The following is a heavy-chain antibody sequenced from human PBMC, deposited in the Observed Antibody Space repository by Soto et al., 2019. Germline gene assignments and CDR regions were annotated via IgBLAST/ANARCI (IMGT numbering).Heavy chain of an antibody. D-gene: IGHD6-19*01. V-gene: IGHV3-48*02. J-gene: IGHJ4*02. CDR1: GFTFSSYS. CDR3: ARKVAGYDY. Sequence: EVQLVESGGGLVQPGGSLRLSCAASGFTFSSYSMNWVRQAPGKGLEWVSYISSSSSTIYYADSVKGRFTISRDNAKNSLDLQINSLGDEDTAVYYCARKVAGYDYWGQGTLVTVSS. CDR2: ISSSSSTI.